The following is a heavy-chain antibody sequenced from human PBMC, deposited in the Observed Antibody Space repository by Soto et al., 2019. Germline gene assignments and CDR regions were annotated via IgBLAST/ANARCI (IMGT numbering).Heavy chain of an antibody. Sequence: RSLTCTVSGGSISSYYWSWIRQPPGKGLEWIGYIYYSGSTNYNPSLKSRVTISVDTSKNQFSLKLSSVTAADTAVYYCARAERWLQLSLAYWGQGTLVTVSS. V-gene: IGHV4-59*01. D-gene: IGHD5-12*01. CDR1: GGSISSYY. J-gene: IGHJ4*02. CDR2: IYYSGST. CDR3: ARAERWLQLSLAY.